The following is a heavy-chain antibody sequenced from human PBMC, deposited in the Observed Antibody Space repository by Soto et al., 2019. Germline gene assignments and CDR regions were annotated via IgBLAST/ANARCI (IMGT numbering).Heavy chain of an antibody. J-gene: IGHJ3*02. CDR3: ASVTRFPDAFDI. V-gene: IGHV4-34*01. CDR2: INHNGDS. CDR1: GGSFGTSY. Sequence: QVHLQQWGAGLLKPSETLSLTCGVYGGSFGTSYWAWIRQSPEKGLEWIGEINHNGDSNYNPSLKMRVTISLDLSDNQFSLKLTPVAAADTAVYYCASVTRFPDAFDIWGQGTPVIVSS.